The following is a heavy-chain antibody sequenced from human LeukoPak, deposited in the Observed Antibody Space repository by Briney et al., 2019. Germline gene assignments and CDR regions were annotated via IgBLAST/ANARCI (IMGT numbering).Heavy chain of an antibody. CDR2: IKQDESQK. J-gene: IGHJ4*02. CDR3: ARVYTGNRWHFDY. V-gene: IGHV3-7*03. CDR1: GFTFSSSW. Sequence: GGSLRLSCVASGFTFSSSWMSWVRQAPGRGLEWVANIKQDESQKYYVDSVKGRFTIFRDDAKSSLYLQMNSLRAEDTAVYFCARVYTGNRWHFDYWGQGTLVTVSS. D-gene: IGHD2-2*02.